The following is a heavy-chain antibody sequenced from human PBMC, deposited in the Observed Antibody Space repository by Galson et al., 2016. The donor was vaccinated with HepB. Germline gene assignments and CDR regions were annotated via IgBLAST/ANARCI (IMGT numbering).Heavy chain of an antibody. CDR1: GFIFDRYS. D-gene: IGHD3-22*01. J-gene: IGHJ4*02. CDR3: ARRGEGYDSGNYSVS. V-gene: IGHV3-48*02. CDR2: ISSSSRAI. Sequence: SLRLSCAGSGFIFDRYSLNWVRQAPGKGLEWVSYISSSSRAIYYADSVKGRFIISRDNARKSVYLQMNSLRDEDSAVYYCARRGEGYDSGNYSVSWGQGTLVTVSS.